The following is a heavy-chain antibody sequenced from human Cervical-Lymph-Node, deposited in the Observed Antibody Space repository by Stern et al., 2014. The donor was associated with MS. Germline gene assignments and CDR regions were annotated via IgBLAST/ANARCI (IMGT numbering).Heavy chain of an antibody. J-gene: IGHJ5*02. Sequence: EMQLVESGGDLLQAGGALALSRGRPRFIFSSFALSLGRPAPGEGRGGGSYVTGSGGTTYYADSVKGRFTVSRDNSKNTMYLQMNSLRAEDTAVYYCAKDGYSGYNWFDNWGQGTLVTVSS. CDR3: AKDGYSGYNWFDN. CDR1: RFIFSSFA. CDR2: VTGSGGTT. D-gene: IGHD5-12*01. V-gene: IGHV3-23*04.